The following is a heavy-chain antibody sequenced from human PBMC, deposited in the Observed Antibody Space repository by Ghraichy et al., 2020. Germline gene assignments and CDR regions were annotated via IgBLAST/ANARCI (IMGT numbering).Heavy chain of an antibody. CDR2: IYTSGST. V-gene: IGHV4-61*02. CDR3: ARVRTYFPRPNYYYYYGMDV. D-gene: IGHD3-9*01. Sequence: TLSLTCTVSGGSISSGSYYWSWIRQPAGKGLEWIGRIYTSGSTNYNPSLKSRVTISVDTSKNQFSLKLSSVTAADTAVYYCARVRTYFPRPNYYYYYGMDVWGQGTTVTVSS. CDR1: GGSISSGSYY. J-gene: IGHJ6*02.